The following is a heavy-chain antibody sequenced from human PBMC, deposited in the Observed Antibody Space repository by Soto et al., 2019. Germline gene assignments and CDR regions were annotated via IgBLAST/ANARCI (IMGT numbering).Heavy chain of an antibody. CDR2: IIPFFGTA. D-gene: IGHD4-17*01. CDR3: AKSAPMDAGDKYYYDF. V-gene: IGHV1-69*13. J-gene: IGHJ4*02. CDR1: GGTFSTFG. Sequence: SVKVSCKASGGTFSTFGISWVRQAPGQGLEWMGGIIPFFGTARYSQKFEDRITITADESTNTVYMDLRSLTSEDTAIYYCAKSAPMDAGDKYYYDFWGQGALVTVPS.